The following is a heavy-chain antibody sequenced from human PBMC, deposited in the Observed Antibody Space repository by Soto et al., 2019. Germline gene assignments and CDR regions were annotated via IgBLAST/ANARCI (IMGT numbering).Heavy chain of an antibody. Sequence: SETLSLTCSVSGCSVSSGYYYWSWIRQPPGKGLEWIGYIYYSGSANYNPSLKSRVTISVDTSKNQFSLKLSSVTAADTAVYYCARIVQKDGGLLSNYYYGLDVWGQGTPVTVSS. CDR2: IYYSGSA. J-gene: IGHJ6*02. D-gene: IGHD3-10*01. CDR3: ARIVQKDGGLLSNYYYGLDV. V-gene: IGHV4-61*01. CDR1: GCSVSSGYYY.